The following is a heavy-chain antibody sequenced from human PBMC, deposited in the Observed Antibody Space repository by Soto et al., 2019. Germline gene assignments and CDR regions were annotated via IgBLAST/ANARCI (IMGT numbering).Heavy chain of an antibody. CDR1: GLTLSNYW. D-gene: IGHD2-2*01. Sequence: GSLRLSCAASGLTLSNYWMHWVRQAPGKGLVWVSRINPDGTSSNSADSVRGRFTISRDNAKNTVYLEMNSLRDEDTAVYYCAHSTTLNWFDPWGQGTLVTVSS. J-gene: IGHJ5*02. CDR3: AHSTTLNWFDP. CDR2: INPDGTSS. V-gene: IGHV3-74*01.